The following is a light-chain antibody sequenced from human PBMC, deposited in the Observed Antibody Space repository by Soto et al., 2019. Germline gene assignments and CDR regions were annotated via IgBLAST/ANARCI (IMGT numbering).Light chain of an antibody. Sequence: EIVMTQSPATLSVSPGERATLSCRASQSVTSNFLAWYQQKPGQAPRLLIHGASTRATGIPASFSGSGSGTVFTLTISSLPSDYCAVYCWQQYSAWHLTFGGGTKVEIK. CDR3: QQYSAWHLT. CDR2: GAS. CDR1: QSVTSN. J-gene: IGKJ4*01. V-gene: IGKV3-15*01.